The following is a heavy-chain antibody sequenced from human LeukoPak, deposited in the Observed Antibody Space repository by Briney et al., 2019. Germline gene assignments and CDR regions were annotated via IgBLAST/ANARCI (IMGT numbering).Heavy chain of an antibody. D-gene: IGHD3-9*01. CDR3: ARVLNTYYDILTGYPKDPYYFDY. CDR1: GGSFSSYY. CDR2: IYYSGST. V-gene: IGHV4-39*07. J-gene: IGHJ4*02. Sequence: SETLSLTCAVYGGSFSSYYWGWIRQPPGKGLEWIGSIYYSGSTYYNPSLKSRVTISVDTSKNQFSLKLSSVTAADTAVYYCARVLNTYYDILTGYPKDPYYFDYWGQGTLVTVSS.